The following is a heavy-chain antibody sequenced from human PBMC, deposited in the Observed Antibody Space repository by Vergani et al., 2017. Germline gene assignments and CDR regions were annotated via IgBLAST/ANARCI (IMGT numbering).Heavy chain of an antibody. V-gene: IGHV4-34*01. D-gene: IGHD2-15*01. CDR2: INHSGST. CDR1: GGSFSGYY. J-gene: IGHJ5*02. Sequence: QVQLQQWGAGLLKPSETLSLTCAVYGGSFSGYYWSWIRQPPGKGLEWIGEINHSGSTNYNPSLKSRVTISVDTSKNQCSLKLSSVTAADTAVYDCARERGVVVVAARRGWFDPWGQGALVTVAS. CDR3: ARERGVVVVAARRGWFDP.